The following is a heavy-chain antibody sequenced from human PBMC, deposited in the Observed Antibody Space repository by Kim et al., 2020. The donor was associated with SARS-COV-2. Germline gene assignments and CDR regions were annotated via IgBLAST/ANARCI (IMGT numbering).Heavy chain of an antibody. CDR1: GFTFSSYA. V-gene: IGHV3-23*01. D-gene: IGHD2-2*02. CDR2: ISGSGGST. J-gene: IGHJ4*02. CDR3: VALNVVVVPAAIAPFDY. Sequence: GGSLRLSCAASGFTFSSYAMSWVRQAPGKGLEWVSAISGSGGSTYYADSVKGRFTISRDNSKNTLYLQMNSLRAEDTAVYYCVALNVVVVPAAIAPFDYWGQGTLVTVSS.